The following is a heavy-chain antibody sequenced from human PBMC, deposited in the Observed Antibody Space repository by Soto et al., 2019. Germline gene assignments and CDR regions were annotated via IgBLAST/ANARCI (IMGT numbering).Heavy chain of an antibody. CDR2: ISHDGSDK. CDR1: GFTFSLNA. D-gene: IGHD2-2*01. V-gene: IGHV3-30*15. CDR3: ARDRYAAAVATYLDY. Sequence: QVQLVESGGGVVQPGGSLRLSCAASGFTFSLNAMHWVRQAPGKGLEWVAVISHDGSDKFYADSVKGRFTISRDNSRNTIYLQMSSVKSADTAVYYCARDRYAAAVATYLDYWGQGALVTVSS. J-gene: IGHJ4*02.